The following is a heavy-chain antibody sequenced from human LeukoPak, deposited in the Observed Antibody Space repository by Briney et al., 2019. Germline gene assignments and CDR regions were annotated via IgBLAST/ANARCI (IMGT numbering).Heavy chain of an antibody. J-gene: IGHJ4*02. Sequence: PSETLSLTCTVSGGSISSYYWSWIRQPPGKGLEWIGYIYYSGSTNYNPSLKSRVTISVDTSKNQFSLKLSSVTAADTAVYYCARGEYYYDSSGYDLNYWGQGTLVTVSS. CDR3: ARGEYYYDSSGYDLNY. CDR1: GGSISSYY. V-gene: IGHV4-59*01. D-gene: IGHD3-22*01. CDR2: IYYSGST.